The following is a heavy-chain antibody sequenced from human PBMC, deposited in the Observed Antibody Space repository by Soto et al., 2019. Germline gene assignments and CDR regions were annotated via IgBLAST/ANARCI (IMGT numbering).Heavy chain of an antibody. V-gene: IGHV1-3*01. CDR1: GYTFTSYA. D-gene: IGHD1-26*01. CDR2: INAGNGNT. Sequence: QVQLVQSGAEVKKPGASVKVSCKASGYTFTSYAMHWVRQAPGQRLEWMGWINAGNGNTKYSQKFQGRVTITRDTSASTAYMELSSLRSEDTAVYYCARKYSGSYYFDYWGQGTLVTVSS. J-gene: IGHJ4*02. CDR3: ARKYSGSYYFDY.